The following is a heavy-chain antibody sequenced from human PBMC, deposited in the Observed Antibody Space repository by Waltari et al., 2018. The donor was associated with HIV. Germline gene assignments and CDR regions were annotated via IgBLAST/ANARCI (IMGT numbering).Heavy chain of an antibody. CDR2: VNPKSGNT. V-gene: IGHV1-8*01. CDR1: GYTFNTYD. CDR3: ARAKGAMTGDYHYYMDV. D-gene: IGHD1-26*01. J-gene: IGHJ6*03. Sequence: QVQLVQPGAEVRKPGASVKVSCKASGYTFNTYDINWVRQATGQGDGGGGWVNPKSGNTGCAQKFQGRVNMTSNSSLNIAYMELNNLTSDDTAVYYCARAKGAMTGDYHYYMDVWGGGTTVIVSS.